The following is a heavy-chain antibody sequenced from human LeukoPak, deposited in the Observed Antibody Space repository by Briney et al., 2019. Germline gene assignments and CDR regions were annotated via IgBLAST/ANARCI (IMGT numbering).Heavy chain of an antibody. CDR2: ISSSSSYI. J-gene: IGHJ3*02. Sequence: GGSLRLSCAASGFTFSSYSMNWVRQAPGKGLEWVSSISSSSSYIYYADSVKGRFTISRDNAKNSLYLQMNSLRAEDTAVYYCARDYPGSPSSDAFDIWGQGTLVTVSS. CDR1: GFTFSSYS. V-gene: IGHV3-21*01. D-gene: IGHD3-16*02. CDR3: ARDYPGSPSSDAFDI.